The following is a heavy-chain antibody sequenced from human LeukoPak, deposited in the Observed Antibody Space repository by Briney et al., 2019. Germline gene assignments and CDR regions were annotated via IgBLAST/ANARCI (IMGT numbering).Heavy chain of an antibody. D-gene: IGHD5-24*01. Sequence: PGESLEISCKGSGYSFTSYWIGWVRQMPGKGLEWMGIIYPGDSDTRYSPSFQGQVTISAGKSISTAYLQWSSLKASDTAMYYCARQPFMVATINYFDYWGQGTLVTVSS. CDR1: GYSFTSYW. CDR3: ARQPFMVATINYFDY. J-gene: IGHJ4*02. V-gene: IGHV5-51*01. CDR2: IYPGDSDT.